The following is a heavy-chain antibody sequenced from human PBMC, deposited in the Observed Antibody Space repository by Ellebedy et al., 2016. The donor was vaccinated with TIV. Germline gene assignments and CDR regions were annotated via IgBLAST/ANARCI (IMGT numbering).Heavy chain of an antibody. Sequence: AASVKVSCKASGYTFTSYGISWVRQAPGQGLEWMGWISAYNGNTNYAQKLQGRVTMTRDTSISTAYMELSRLRSDDTAVYYCARAVSSVDYWGQGTLVTVSS. V-gene: IGHV1-18*04. CDR3: ARAVSSVDY. J-gene: IGHJ4*02. CDR2: ISAYNGNT. CDR1: GYTFTSYG.